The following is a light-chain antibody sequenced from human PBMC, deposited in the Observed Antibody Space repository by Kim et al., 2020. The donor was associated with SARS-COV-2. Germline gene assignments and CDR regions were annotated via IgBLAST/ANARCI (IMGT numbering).Light chain of an antibody. CDR2: DVN. CDR1: SSDVGGYIF. V-gene: IGLV2-14*04. Sequence: GQTITIACTGTSSDVGGYIFVSWYQQHPSKAPKLMIYDVNKRPSGVSNRFSGSKSGNTASLTISGLQAEDEADYYCNSYTSSSTLVFGGGTQLTVL. J-gene: IGLJ3*02. CDR3: NSYTSSSTLV.